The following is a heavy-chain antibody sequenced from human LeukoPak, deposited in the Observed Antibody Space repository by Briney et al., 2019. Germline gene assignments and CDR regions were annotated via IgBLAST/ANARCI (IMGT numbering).Heavy chain of an antibody. D-gene: IGHD1-26*01. CDR1: GGSISSSSYY. J-gene: IGHJ4*02. V-gene: IGHV4-39*07. Sequence: SETLSLTCTVSGGSISSSSYYWGWIRQPPGKGLEWIGSIYYSGSTNYNPSLKGRVTISVDTSKNQFSLKLSSVTAADTAVYYCAAQRRGSYHRGFDYWGQGTLVTVSS. CDR2: IYYSGST. CDR3: AAQRRGSYHRGFDY.